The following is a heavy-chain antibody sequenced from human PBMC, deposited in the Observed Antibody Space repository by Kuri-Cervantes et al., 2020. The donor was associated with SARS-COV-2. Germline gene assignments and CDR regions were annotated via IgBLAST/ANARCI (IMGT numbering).Heavy chain of an antibody. CDR1: GFTFSNYW. CDR3: AKGISVEKARVGEN. V-gene: IGHV3-23*01. J-gene: IGHJ4*02. D-gene: IGHD5-24*01. CDR2: ITGSAGRT. Sequence: GESLKISCAASGFTFSNYWMSWVRQAPGKGLEWVSTITGSAGRTNYADSVKGRFTISRDNSKNTMYLQMNSVRAEDTALYYCAKGISVEKARVGENWGQGTLVTVSS.